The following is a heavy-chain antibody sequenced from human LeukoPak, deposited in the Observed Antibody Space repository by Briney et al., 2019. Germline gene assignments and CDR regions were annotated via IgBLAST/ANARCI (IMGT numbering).Heavy chain of an antibody. CDR2: INPNDGDT. V-gene: IGHV1-2*02. D-gene: IGHD2-2*01. Sequence: ASVKVSCKASGYTSTDYYMHWVRQAPGQGFEWMGWINPNDGDTNYAQKFQGRVTMTRDTSISTAHMEVSRLRSDDTAVYYCARANFLYCSSSTCLFDYWGQGTLVTVSS. CDR1: GYTSTDYY. J-gene: IGHJ4*02. CDR3: ARANFLYCSSSTCLFDY.